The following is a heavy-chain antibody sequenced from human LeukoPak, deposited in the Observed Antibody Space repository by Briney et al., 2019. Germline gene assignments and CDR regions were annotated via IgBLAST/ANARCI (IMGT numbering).Heavy chain of an antibody. Sequence: PGRCLILACAASGHIFSNYVIDSVRQAPGKGQEWVAAIFYEGNTQHYADHVQGRFTISRDKSKSTVYLQIDTLTIEDTAVYYCVKPSPTLTAASVLDTWGQGTLVTVSS. CDR1: GHIFSNYV. D-gene: IGHD2-21*02. CDR2: IFYEGNTQ. J-gene: IGHJ5*01. CDR3: VKPSPTLTAASVLDT. V-gene: IGHV3-30*18.